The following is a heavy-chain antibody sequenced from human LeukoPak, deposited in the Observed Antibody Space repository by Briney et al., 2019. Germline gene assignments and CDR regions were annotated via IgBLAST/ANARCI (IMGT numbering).Heavy chain of an antibody. V-gene: IGHV3-23*01. CDR3: AKGPNYDILTGYYYYFDY. CDR1: GFTLSSYA. CDR2: ISGSGGST. J-gene: IGHJ4*02. Sequence: GGSLRLSCAASGFTLSSYAMSWVRQAPGKGLEWVSAISGSGGSTYYADSVKGRFTISRDNSKNTLYLQMNSLRAEDTAVYYCAKGPNYDILTGYYYYFDYWGQGTLVTVSS. D-gene: IGHD3-9*01.